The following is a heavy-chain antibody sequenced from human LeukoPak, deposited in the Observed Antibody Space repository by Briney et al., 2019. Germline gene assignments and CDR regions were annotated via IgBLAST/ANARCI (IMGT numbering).Heavy chain of an antibody. CDR2: INHSGST. J-gene: IGHJ4*02. CDR3: ARGEDGGSGWVPLDY. D-gene: IGHD6-19*01. Sequence: PSETLSLTCAVYGGSFSGYYWSWNRQPPGKGLEWIGEINHSGSTNYNPSLKSRVTISVDTSKNQFSLKLSSVTAADTAVYYCARGEDGGSGWVPLDYWGQGTLVTVSS. V-gene: IGHV4-34*01. CDR1: GGSFSGYY.